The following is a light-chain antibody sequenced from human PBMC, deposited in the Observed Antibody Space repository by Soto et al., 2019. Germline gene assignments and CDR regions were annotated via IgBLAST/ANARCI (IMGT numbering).Light chain of an antibody. Sequence: YELTQPPSVSVSPGQTASITCSGDKLGDKYACWYQQKPGQSPVLVIYQDSKRPSGIPERFSGSNSGNTATLTISGTQAMDEADYYCQAWDSSLCVFGTGTKVTVL. CDR1: KLGDKY. V-gene: IGLV3-1*01. CDR3: QAWDSSLCV. CDR2: QDS. J-gene: IGLJ1*01.